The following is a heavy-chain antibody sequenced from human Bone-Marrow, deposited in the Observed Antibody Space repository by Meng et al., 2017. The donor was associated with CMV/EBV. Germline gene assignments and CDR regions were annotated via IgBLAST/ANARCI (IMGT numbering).Heavy chain of an antibody. V-gene: IGHV1-69*02. D-gene: IGHD3-16*02. J-gene: IGHJ6*02. CDR2: IIPILGIA. CDR3: ARFGGVIVGYYYYGMDY. Sequence: SVQVSCKASGGTFSSYTISWVRQAPGQGLEWMGRIIPILGIANYAQKFQGRVTITADNSTSTPYMELSSLRSEDTAVYYCARFGGVIVGYYYYGMDYWGQGTMVTVSS. CDR1: GGTFSSYT.